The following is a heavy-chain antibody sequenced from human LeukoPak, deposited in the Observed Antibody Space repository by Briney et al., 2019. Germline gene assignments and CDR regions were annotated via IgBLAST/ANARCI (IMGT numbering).Heavy chain of an antibody. D-gene: IGHD2-15*01. V-gene: IGHV3-64D*06. J-gene: IGHJ3*02. CDR2: ISRNGGST. Sequence: QPGGSLRLSCSASGFTFNSYPVHWVRQAPGKGLEYVSGISRNGGSTYYADSVKGRFTISRDNSKNTLYLQMSSLRAEDTAVYYCVKESGFRVAPNSAFDIWGQGTMVTVSS. CDR3: VKESGFRVAPNSAFDI. CDR1: GFTFNSYP.